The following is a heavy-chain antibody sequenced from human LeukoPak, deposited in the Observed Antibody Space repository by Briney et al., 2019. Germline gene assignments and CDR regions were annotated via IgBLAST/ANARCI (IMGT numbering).Heavy chain of an antibody. Sequence: SETLSLTCTVSGGSISSSSYYWGWIRQPPGKGLEWIGSIYYSGSTYYNPSLKSRVTISVDTSKNQFSLKLSSVTAADTAVYYCARHMTTATTMGNIWFDPWGQGTLVTVSS. D-gene: IGHD4-11*01. J-gene: IGHJ5*02. V-gene: IGHV4-39*01. CDR1: GGSISSSSYY. CDR3: ARHMTTATTMGNIWFDP. CDR2: IYYSGST.